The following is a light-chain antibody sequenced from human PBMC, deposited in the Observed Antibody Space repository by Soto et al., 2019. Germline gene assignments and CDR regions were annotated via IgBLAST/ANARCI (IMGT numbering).Light chain of an antibody. CDR1: SGHSRYA. Sequence: LTQSPSASASLGASVKLTCTLSSGHSRYAIAWHQQQPEKGPRYLMKVNSDGSHSKGDGIPDRFSGSSSGAERYLTISSLQSEDEADYYCQTWGTGILVVFGGGTQLTVL. V-gene: IGLV4-69*01. J-gene: IGLJ2*01. CDR2: VNSDGSH. CDR3: QTWGTGILVV.